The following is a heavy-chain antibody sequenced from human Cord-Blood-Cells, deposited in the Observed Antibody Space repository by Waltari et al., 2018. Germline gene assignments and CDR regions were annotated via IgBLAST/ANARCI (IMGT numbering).Heavy chain of an antibody. CDR1: GGSISSSSYY. Sequence: QLQLQESGPGLVKPSETLSLTCTVSGGSISSSSYYWGWIRQPPGKGLEWIGSIYYSGGTYYNPALKSRVTISVDTSKNQFSLKLSSVTAADTAVYYCASQQLGYCSSTSCYAFDIWGQGTMVTVSS. CDR3: ASQQLGYCSSTSCYAFDI. CDR2: IYYSGGT. V-gene: IGHV4-39*01. J-gene: IGHJ3*02. D-gene: IGHD2-2*01.